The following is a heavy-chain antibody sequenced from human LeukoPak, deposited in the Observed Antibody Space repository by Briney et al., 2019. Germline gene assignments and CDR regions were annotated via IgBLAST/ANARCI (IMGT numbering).Heavy chain of an antibody. D-gene: IGHD2-15*01. J-gene: IGHJ3*02. V-gene: IGHV4-61*02. CDR2: IYTSGST. CDR1: GGSISSGNYY. Sequence: SETLSLTCTVSGGSISSGNYYWSWIRQPAGKGLEWVGRIYTSGSTNYNPSLESRVTISVDTSKSQFSLKLSSVIAADTAVYYCASPYCSGGTCYAHDAFDIWGQGTMVTVSS. CDR3: ASPYCSGGTCYAHDAFDI.